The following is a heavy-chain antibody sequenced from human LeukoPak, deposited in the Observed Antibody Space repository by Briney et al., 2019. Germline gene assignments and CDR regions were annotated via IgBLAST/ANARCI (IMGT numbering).Heavy chain of an antibody. CDR3: AREVYNWNDSRWFDP. J-gene: IGHJ5*02. D-gene: IGHD1-20*01. CDR1: GFTFSSYA. Sequence: GGSLRLSCAASGFTFSSYAMHWARQAPGKGLERVAVISYDGSNKYYADSVKGRFTISRDNSKNTLYLQMNSLRAEDTAVYYCAREVYNWNDSRWFDPWGQGTLVTVSS. CDR2: ISYDGSNK. V-gene: IGHV3-30-3*01.